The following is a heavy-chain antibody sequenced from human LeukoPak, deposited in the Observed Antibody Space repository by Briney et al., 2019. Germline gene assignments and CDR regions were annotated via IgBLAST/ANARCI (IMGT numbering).Heavy chain of an antibody. V-gene: IGHV3-23*01. CDR1: GYTFSIYA. CDR3: AKEVAVTGIYYFDY. D-gene: IGHD6-19*01. CDR2: LSGSGGST. Sequence: GGSLRLSCAASGYTFSIYAMNWVRQAPGKGLEWVSALSGSGGSTYYSDSVKGRFTISRDNSKNTLYLQMNSLRAEDTAVYYCAKEVAVTGIYYFDYWAQGPVVSVFS. J-gene: IGHJ4*02.